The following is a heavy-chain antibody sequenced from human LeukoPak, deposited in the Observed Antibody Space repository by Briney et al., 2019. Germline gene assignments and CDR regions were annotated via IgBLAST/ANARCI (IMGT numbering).Heavy chain of an antibody. J-gene: IGHJ4*02. V-gene: IGHV3-30*02. D-gene: IGHD3-22*01. CDR3: ASLENYYDSSGYGDYFDY. Sequence: GGSLRLSCAASGFTFSSYGMHWVRQAPGKGLEWVAFIRYDGSNKYYADSVKGRFTISRDNSKNTLYLQMNSLRAEGTAVYYCASLENYYDSSGYGDYFDYWGQGTLVTVSS. CDR1: GFTFSSYG. CDR2: IRYDGSNK.